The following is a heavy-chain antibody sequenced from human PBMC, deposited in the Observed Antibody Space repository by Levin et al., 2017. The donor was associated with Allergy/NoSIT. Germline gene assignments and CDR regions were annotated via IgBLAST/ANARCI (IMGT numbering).Heavy chain of an antibody. J-gene: IGHJ4*02. CDR2: ISYDGSNK. CDR3: ARDHGYSSSWSSARGGKTYYFDY. Sequence: GESLKISCAASGFTFSSYAMHWVRQAPGKGLEWVAVISYDGSNKYYADSVKGRFTISRDNSKNTLYLQMNSLRAEDTAVYYCARDHGYSSSWSSARGGKTYYFDYWGQGTLVTVSS. D-gene: IGHD6-13*01. CDR1: GFTFSSYA. V-gene: IGHV3-30-3*01.